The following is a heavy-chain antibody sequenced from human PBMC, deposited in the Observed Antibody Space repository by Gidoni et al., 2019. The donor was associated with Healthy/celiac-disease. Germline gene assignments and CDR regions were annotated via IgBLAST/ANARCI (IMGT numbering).Heavy chain of an antibody. CDR3: ARLEGGSAAAGTSDY. V-gene: IGHV5-51*03. CDR1: GYRFTSYW. J-gene: IGHJ4*02. D-gene: IGHD6-13*01. CDR2: IYPGDSDT. Sequence: EVQLVQSGAEVKKPGESLRISCKGAGYRFTSYWIGWVRQMPGKGLEWMGIIYPGDSDTRYSPSFQGQVTISADKSISTAYLQWSSLKASDTAMYYCARLEGGSAAAGTSDYWGQGTLVTVSS.